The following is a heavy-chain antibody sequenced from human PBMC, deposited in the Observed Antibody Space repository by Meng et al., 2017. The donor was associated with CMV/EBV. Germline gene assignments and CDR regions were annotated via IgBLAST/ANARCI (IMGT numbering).Heavy chain of an antibody. Sequence: QRQRQGSGPELVNPSETLPLTCSVSGGFFSGFFWTWIRQPAGKGLEWIGRIYSTGGTDYNPSFESRVTISLDGSNNQFSLKLNSVTAADTAIYYCARERGDDSGYNFDSWGQGTLVTVSS. D-gene: IGHD3-22*01. CDR3: ARERGDDSGYNFDS. CDR1: GGFFSGFF. J-gene: IGHJ4*02. V-gene: IGHV4-4*07. CDR2: IYSTGGT.